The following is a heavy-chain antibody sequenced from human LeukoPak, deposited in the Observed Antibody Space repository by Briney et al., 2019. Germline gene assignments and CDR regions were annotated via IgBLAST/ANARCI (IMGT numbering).Heavy chain of an antibody. J-gene: IGHJ3*02. CDR3: ARDAYSSRPTTSAFDI. CDR1: GYTFTSYG. CDR2: ISAYNGNT. V-gene: IGHV1-18*01. D-gene: IGHD6-13*01. Sequence: ATVKVSCKASGYTFTSYGISWVRQAPGQGLEWMGWISAYNGNTNYAQKLQGRVTMTTDTSTSTAYMELRSLRSDDTAVYYCARDAYSSRPTTSAFDIWGQGTMVTVSS.